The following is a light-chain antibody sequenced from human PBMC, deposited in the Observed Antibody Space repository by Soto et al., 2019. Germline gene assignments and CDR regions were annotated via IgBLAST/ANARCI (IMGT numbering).Light chain of an antibody. Sequence: QSVLTQPPSASGTPGQGVTISCSAGSSNIGSNTMNWYQQLPGRAPKLLIYSNSQRPSGVPDRISGSKSGTSASLAISGLQSEDEGDYYCATWVDSLNAWVFGGGTKVTVL. J-gene: IGLJ3*02. V-gene: IGLV1-44*01. CDR2: SNS. CDR3: ATWVDSLNAWV. CDR1: SSNIGSNT.